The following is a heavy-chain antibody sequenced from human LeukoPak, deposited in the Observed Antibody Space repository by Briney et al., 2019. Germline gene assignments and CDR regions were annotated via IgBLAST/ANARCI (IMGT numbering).Heavy chain of an antibody. CDR3: ARADSSSSRLDC. J-gene: IGHJ4*02. V-gene: IGHV3-21*01. CDR1: GVTFSSYS. D-gene: IGHD6-6*01. CDR2: INSKSRYI. Sequence: GGALRLSCAASGVTFSSYSMNWVRQAPGKGLEWVSSINSKSRYIYYADSLKGRFTISRDNGKNSVYLQMNSLRAEDTAVYFCARADSSSSRLDCWGQGTLVTVSS.